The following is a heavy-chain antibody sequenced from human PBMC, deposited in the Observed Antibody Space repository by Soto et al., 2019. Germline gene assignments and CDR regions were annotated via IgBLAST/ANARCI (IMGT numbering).Heavy chain of an antibody. D-gene: IGHD5-12*01. V-gene: IGHV1-69*01. J-gene: IGHJ6*02. CDR3: ASRDGYNSYGMDV. Sequence: QVQLVQSGAEGKKPGSSVKVSCKASGGTFSSYAISWVRQAPGQGLEWMGGIIPIFGTANYAQKLQGRVTLTADEYTSTAYMELSSLRSEDKAVYYCASRDGYNSYGMDVWGRGTTVTGSS. CDR1: GGTFSSYA. CDR2: IIPIFGTA.